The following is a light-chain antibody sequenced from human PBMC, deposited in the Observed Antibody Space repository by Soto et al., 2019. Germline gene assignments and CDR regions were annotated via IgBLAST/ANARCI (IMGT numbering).Light chain of an antibody. CDR3: CSYADNHILL. J-gene: IGLJ3*02. V-gene: IGLV2-23*01. CDR2: EGS. Sequence: QSVLTQPASVSGSPGQSITISCTGTSSDVGSYNLVSWYQHHPGKAPKLIIYEGSKRPSGISNRFSGSKSGNTASLTISGLQAEDEADFHCCSYADNHILLFGGGTKLTV. CDR1: SSDVGSYNL.